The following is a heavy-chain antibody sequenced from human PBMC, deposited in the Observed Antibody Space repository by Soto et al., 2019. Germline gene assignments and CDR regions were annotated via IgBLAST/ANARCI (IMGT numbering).Heavy chain of an antibody. D-gene: IGHD6-19*01. CDR1: GYSFTSYW. V-gene: IGHV5-10-1*01. J-gene: IGHJ4*02. CDR3: AIMGIAVAGTVDY. CDR2: IDPSDSYT. Sequence: PGESLKISCKGSGYSFTSYWISWVRQMPGKGLEWMGRIDPSDSYTNYSPSFQGHVTISADKSISTAYLQWSSLKASDTATYYCAIMGIAVAGTVDYWGQGPLVTVSS.